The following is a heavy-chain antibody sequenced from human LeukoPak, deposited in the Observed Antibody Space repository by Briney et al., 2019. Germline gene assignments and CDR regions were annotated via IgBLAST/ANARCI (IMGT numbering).Heavy chain of an antibody. V-gene: IGHV3-23*01. CDR1: GFTFSSYA. CDR2: ISGSGGST. D-gene: IGHD5-18*01. CDR3: ATAPAMVRKKFDY. J-gene: IGHJ4*02. Sequence: PGGSLRLSCAASGFTFSSYAMSWVRQAPGKGLEWVSAISGSGGSTYYADSVKGRFTISRDNSKNTLYLQMNSLRAEDTAVYYCATAPAMVRKKFDYWGQGTLVTVSS.